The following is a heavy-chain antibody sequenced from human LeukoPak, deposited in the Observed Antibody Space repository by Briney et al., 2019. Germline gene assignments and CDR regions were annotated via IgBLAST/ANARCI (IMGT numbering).Heavy chain of an antibody. CDR3: ARERGHLDY. V-gene: IGHV3-66*01. J-gene: IGHJ4*02. D-gene: IGHD6-25*01. CDR2: IYSGGST. Sequence: GGSLRLSCVVSGFTVSSNCMSWFRQAPGKGLEWVSVIYSGGSTYYADSVKGRFTISRDNSKNTLYLQMNSLRAEDTAVYYCARERGHLDYWGQGTLVTVSS. CDR1: GFTVSSNC.